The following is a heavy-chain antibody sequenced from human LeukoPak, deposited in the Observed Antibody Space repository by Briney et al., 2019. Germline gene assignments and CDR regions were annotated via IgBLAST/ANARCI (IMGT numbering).Heavy chain of an antibody. V-gene: IGHV4-59*13. CDR2: LFYSGST. Sequence: PSETLSLTCTVCGGSISSYYWSWIRQPPGKGREWIAYLFYSGSTDYNPSLESRVTISVDTSKNQFPLKLGSVTAADTAVYYCATVDVIRGVTYFDYWGQGTLVTVSS. CDR1: GGSISSYY. CDR3: ATVDVIRGVTYFDY. D-gene: IGHD3-10*01. J-gene: IGHJ4*02.